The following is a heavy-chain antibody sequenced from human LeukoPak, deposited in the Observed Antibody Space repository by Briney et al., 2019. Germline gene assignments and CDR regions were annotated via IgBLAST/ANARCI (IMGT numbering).Heavy chain of an antibody. CDR1: GGSFSAYY. CDR2: INHSGRT. Sequence: PSETLSPTCSVDGGSFSAYYSGWVRQPPARGLEWVGEINHSGRTNYNPSLKSRVTISVDTSKSQFSLKLSSVTAAGAAVYYCARVSYGYGYYFDYWGQGTLVTVSS. V-gene: IGHV4-34*01. CDR3: ARVSYGYGYYFDY. J-gene: IGHJ4*02. D-gene: IGHD5-18*01.